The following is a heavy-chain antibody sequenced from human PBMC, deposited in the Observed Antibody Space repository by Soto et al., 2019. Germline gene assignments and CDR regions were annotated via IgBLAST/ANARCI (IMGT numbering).Heavy chain of an antibody. CDR2: INVGNGNT. V-gene: IGHV1-3*01. CDR1: GYTLTTYA. Sequence: GASVKVSCKASGYTLTTYAMHWVRQSPGQRLEWMGWINVGNGNTKYSQKFQGRVTITRDTSASTAHMELSSLRSEDTAVYYCAYDSSGYLDYWGQGPLVTVSS. J-gene: IGHJ4*02. D-gene: IGHD3-22*01. CDR3: AYDSSGYLDY.